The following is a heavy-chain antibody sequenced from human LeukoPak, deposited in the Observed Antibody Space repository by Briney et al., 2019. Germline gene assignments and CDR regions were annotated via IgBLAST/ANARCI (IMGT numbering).Heavy chain of an antibody. CDR2: ISYDGSNK. CDR3: AREHDDYYYYYMDV. D-gene: IGHD1-1*01. Sequence: GGSLRLSCAASGFTFSSYAIHWVRQAPGKGLEWVAVISYDGSNKYYADSVKGRFTISRDNSKNTLYLQMNSLRAEDTAVYYCAREHDDYYYYYMDVWGKGTTVTVSS. CDR1: GFTFSSYA. J-gene: IGHJ6*03. V-gene: IGHV3-30*04.